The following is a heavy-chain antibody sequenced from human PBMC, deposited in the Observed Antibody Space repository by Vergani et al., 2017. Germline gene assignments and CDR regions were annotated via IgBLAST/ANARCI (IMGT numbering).Heavy chain of an antibody. CDR2: INPNRGGT. CDR1: GYTFTDYY. D-gene: IGHD4/OR15-4a*01. J-gene: IGHJ6*02. CDR3: ARLTTRLYRDYYYYGMDV. Sequence: QVQLVQSGAEVKKPGASVKVSCKASGYTFTDYYMYWVRQAPGQGLEWMGWINPNRGGTNYAQKFQGRVTMTRDTSISTAYMELSRLRSDDTAVYYCARLTTRLYRDYYYYGMDVWGQGTTVTVSS. V-gene: IGHV1-2*02.